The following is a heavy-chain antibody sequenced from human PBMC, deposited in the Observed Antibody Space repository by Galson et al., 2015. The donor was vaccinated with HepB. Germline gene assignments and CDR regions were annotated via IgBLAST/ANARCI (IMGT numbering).Heavy chain of an antibody. CDR1: GYTFTSYY. CDR3: ARVSGGVVVVAANNGMDV. CDR2: INPSGGST. Sequence: SVKVSCKASGYTFTSYYMHWVRQAPGQGLEWMGIINPSGGSTSYAQKFQGRVTMTRDTSTSTVYMELSSLRSEDTAVYYCARVSGGVVVVAANNGMDVWGQGTTVTVSS. V-gene: IGHV1-46*01. D-gene: IGHD2-15*01. J-gene: IGHJ6*02.